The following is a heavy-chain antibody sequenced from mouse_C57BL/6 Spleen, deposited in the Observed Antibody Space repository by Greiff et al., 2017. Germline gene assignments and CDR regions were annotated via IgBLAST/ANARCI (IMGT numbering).Heavy chain of an antibody. D-gene: IGHD2-2*01. J-gene: IGHJ4*01. Sequence: EVKVEESGGGLVQPGGSLKLSCAASGFTFSDYYMYWVRQTPEKRLEWVAYISNGGGSTYYPDTVKGRFTISRDNAKNTLYLQMSRLKSEDTAMDYCARQMVTTGYAMDYWGQGTSVTVSS. CDR3: ARQMVTTGYAMDY. V-gene: IGHV5-12*01. CDR1: GFTFSDYY. CDR2: ISNGGGST.